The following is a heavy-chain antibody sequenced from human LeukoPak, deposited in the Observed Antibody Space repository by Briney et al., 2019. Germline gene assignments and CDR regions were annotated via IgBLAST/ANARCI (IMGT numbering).Heavy chain of an antibody. J-gene: IGHJ3*02. V-gene: IGHV4-59*01. CDR2: IYYSGST. Sequence: SETLSLTCAVYGGSFSGYYWSWIRQPPGKGLEWIGYIYYSGSTNYNPSLKSRVTISVDTSKNQFSLKLSSVTAADTAVYYCARSPDSSGYYYGAFDIWGQGTMVTVSS. D-gene: IGHD3-22*01. CDR1: GGSFSGYY. CDR3: ARSPDSSGYYYGAFDI.